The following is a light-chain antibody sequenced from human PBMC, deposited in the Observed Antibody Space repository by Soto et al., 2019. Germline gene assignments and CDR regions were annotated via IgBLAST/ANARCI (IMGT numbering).Light chain of an antibody. J-gene: IGKJ5*01. V-gene: IGKV3-15*01. CDR2: GAS. CDR1: QSVSSN. CDR3: QQYDNWPT. Sequence: EIVMTQSPVTLSVSPGERVTLTCRASQSVSSNLAWYQQKHGQAPRLLFYGASTRATGLPARFSGSGSGTEFTLTISSLQSEDFAVYYSQQYDNWPTFGQGTRLEIK.